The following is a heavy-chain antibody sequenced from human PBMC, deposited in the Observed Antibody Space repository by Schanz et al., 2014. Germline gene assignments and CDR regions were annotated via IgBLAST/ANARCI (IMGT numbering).Heavy chain of an antibody. Sequence: QVQLVESGGGVVQPGGSLRLSCAASGFTFSSSGMHWVRQAPGKGLEWVAFIRYDGSNKYYADSVKGRFTISRDNSKNTLYLQMNSLRTEDTAVYFCAKSYDTSGYSGFDYWGQGTLVTVSS. CDR2: IRYDGSNK. D-gene: IGHD3-22*01. V-gene: IGHV3-30*02. J-gene: IGHJ4*02. CDR3: AKSYDTSGYSGFDY. CDR1: GFTFSSSG.